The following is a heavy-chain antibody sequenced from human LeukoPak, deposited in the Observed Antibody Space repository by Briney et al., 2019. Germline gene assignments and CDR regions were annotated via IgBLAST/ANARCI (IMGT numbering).Heavy chain of an antibody. D-gene: IGHD6-19*01. CDR3: ARKSGWATLDY. CDR1: GYTFTSYG. J-gene: IGHJ4*02. V-gene: IGHV1-18*04. CDR2: TSTSKGYT. Sequence: ASVKVSCKTSGYTFTSYGISWVRQAPGQGLEWMGWTSTSKGYTIYAEEVQGRATMTTDTSTNTAYMELRSLKSDDTAVYYCARKSGWATLDYWGQGTLVTVSS.